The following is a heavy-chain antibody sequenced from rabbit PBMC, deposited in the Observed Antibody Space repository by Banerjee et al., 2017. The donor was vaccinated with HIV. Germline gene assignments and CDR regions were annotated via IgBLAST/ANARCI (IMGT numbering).Heavy chain of an antibody. V-gene: IGHV1S47*01. Sequence: EESGGGLVQPEGSLTLTCKASGFDFSSNAMCWVRQAPGKGLEWVACIYNGDGSTYYASWAKGRFTISKTSSTTVTLQMTSLTAADTATYFCARRYDLWGQGTLVTDS. CDR2: IYNGDGST. CDR3: ARRYDL. J-gene: IGHJ4*01. CDR1: GFDFSSNA.